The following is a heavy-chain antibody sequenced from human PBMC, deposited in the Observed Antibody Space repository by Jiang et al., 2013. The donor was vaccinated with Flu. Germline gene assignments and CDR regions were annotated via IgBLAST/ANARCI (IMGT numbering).Heavy chain of an antibody. V-gene: IGHV1-69*17. Sequence: SGAEVKKPGSSVKVSCKASGGIVTSFPVTWVRQAPGQGLEWMGGIIPIFSLAIYAQKFQGRVTITADKSTNTVYMELGSLRSDDTAVYYCAEEQPESQAGARGGFESWGQGTLVTVSS. CDR2: IIPIFSLA. CDR1: GGIVTSFP. J-gene: IGHJ4*02. D-gene: IGHD3-10*01. CDR3: AEEQPESQAGARGGFES.